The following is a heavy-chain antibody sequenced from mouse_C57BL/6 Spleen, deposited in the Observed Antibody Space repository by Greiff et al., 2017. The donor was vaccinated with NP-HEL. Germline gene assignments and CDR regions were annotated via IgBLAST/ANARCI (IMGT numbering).Heavy chain of an antibody. CDR2: IDPETGGT. J-gene: IGHJ1*03. CDR1: GYTFTDYE. V-gene: IGHV1-15*01. Sequence: VKLQESGAELVRPGASVTLSCKASGYTFTDYEMHWVKQTPVHGLEWIGAIDPETGGTAYNQKFKGKAILTADKSSSTAYMELRSLTSEDSAVYYCTRRLETGTRYFDVWGTGTTVTVSS. CDR3: TRRLETGTRYFDV. D-gene: IGHD4-1*01.